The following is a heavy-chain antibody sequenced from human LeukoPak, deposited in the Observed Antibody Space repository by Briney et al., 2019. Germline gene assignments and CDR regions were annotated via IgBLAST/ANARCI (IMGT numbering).Heavy chain of an antibody. CDR3: ARGYYHDSK. D-gene: IGHD3-22*01. V-gene: IGHV4-4*02. J-gene: IGHJ4*02. CDR2: IHHSGST. CDR1: GGSLTTDNW. Sequence: SETLSLTCAVSGGSLTTDNWWTWVRQPPGKGLEWIGEIHHSGSTNYNPSLKSRVTISIDKSKNQFSLKLTPVTAADTAVYYCARGYYHDSKWGQGILVTVSS.